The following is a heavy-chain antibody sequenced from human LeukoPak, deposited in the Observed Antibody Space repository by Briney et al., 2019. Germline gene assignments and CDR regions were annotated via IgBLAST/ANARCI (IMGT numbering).Heavy chain of an antibody. V-gene: IGHV3-23*01. D-gene: IGHD5-18*01. CDR2: ISGSGGST. CDR1: GFTFSSYA. J-gene: IGHJ4*02. CDR3: ARSLGYTYGSYYFDY. Sequence: GGSLRLSCVVSGFTFSSYAMSWVRQAPGKGLEWVSAISGSGGSTYYADSVKGRFTISRDNSKNTLYLQMNSLRAEDTAVYYCARSLGYTYGSYYFDYWGQGTLVTVSS.